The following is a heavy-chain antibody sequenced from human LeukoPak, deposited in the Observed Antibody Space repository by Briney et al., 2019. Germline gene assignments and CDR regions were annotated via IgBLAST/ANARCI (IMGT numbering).Heavy chain of an antibody. Sequence: SETLSLTCAVSGYSISSGYYWGWIRQPPGKGLEWIGSIYHSGSTYYNPSLKSRVTISVDTSKNQFSLKLSSVTAADTAVYYCARLLGRTFYYMDVWGKGTTVTVS. J-gene: IGHJ6*03. CDR2: IYHSGST. CDR1: GYSISSGYY. V-gene: IGHV4-38-2*01. D-gene: IGHD2-2*01. CDR3: ARLLGRTFYYMDV.